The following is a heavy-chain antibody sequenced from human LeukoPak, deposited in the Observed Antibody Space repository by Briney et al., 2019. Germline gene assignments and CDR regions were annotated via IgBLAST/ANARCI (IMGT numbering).Heavy chain of an antibody. V-gene: IGHV4-59*08. D-gene: IGHD3-10*01. CDR2: INYSGNT. Sequence: ASETLPLTCTVSGGSISSYYWSWIRQPPGKGLEWIGYINYSGNTNYNPSLKSRVTISVDTSKNQFSLKLSSVTAADTAVYYCASFSWGSGSYNQEAIWSWFDPWGQGTLVTVSS. CDR3: ASFSWGSGSYNQEAIWSWFDP. J-gene: IGHJ5*02. CDR1: GGSISSYY.